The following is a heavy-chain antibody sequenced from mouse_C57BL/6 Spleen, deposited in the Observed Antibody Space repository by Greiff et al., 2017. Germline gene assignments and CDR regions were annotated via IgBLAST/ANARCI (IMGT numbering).Heavy chain of an antibody. J-gene: IGHJ2*01. CDR3: TRRDYRFDY. Sequence: QVQLQQPGAELVRPGTSVKLSCKASGYTFTSYWMPWVKQRPGQGLEWIGVIDPSDSYTNYNQKFKGKATLTVDTSSSTAYMQLSSLTSEDSAVYYCTRRDYRFDYWGQGTTLTVSS. D-gene: IGHD5-5*01. CDR1: GYTFTSYW. CDR2: IDPSDSYT. V-gene: IGHV1-59*01.